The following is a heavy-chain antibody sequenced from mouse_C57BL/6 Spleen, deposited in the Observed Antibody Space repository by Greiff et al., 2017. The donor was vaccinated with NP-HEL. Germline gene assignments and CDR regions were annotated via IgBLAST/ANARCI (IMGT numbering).Heavy chain of an antibody. D-gene: IGHD2-1*01. CDR1: GFTFSDYG. CDR2: ISSGSSTI. CDR3: ARHYGNSYYYAMDY. Sequence: EVQLVESGGGLVKPGGSLKLSCAASGFTFSDYGMHWVRQAPEKGLEWVAYISSGSSTIYYADTVKGRFTISRDNAKNTLFLQMTSLRSEDTAMYYCARHYGNSYYYAMDYWGQGTSVTVSS. J-gene: IGHJ4*01. V-gene: IGHV5-17*01.